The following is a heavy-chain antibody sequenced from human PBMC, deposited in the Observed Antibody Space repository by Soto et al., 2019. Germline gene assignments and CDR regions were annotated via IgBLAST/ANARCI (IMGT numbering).Heavy chain of an antibody. J-gene: IGHJ6*02. CDR2: IYSGANT. D-gene: IGHD4-17*01. V-gene: IGHV3-66*01. Sequence: EVQLVESGGALVQPGGSLRLSCEVSGFSVTRNYMSWVRQRPGKGLDWVSVIYSGANTYYGDSVKGRFTISRDDSKNTLYLQMNTLRVEDTAVYFCARGVGGDYDALMYYFGMDVWGQGTTVTVS. CDR3: ARGVGGDYDALMYYFGMDV. CDR1: GFSVTRNY.